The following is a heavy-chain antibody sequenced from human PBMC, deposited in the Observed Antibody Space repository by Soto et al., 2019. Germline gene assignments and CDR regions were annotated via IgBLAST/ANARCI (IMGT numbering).Heavy chain of an antibody. V-gene: IGHV3-30*04. Sequence: QVQLVESGGGVVQPGGSLRLSCAASGFTFSSYAMFWVRQTPGKGLEWVAHISYDGANKYYADSVKGRFTISRDNSKNTLYVQMNTLRTEDTALDYCARERDIHDSTALGLWGQGTLVTVSS. CDR1: GFTFSSYA. CDR3: ARERDIHDSTALGL. D-gene: IGHD2-15*01. J-gene: IGHJ4*02. CDR2: ISYDGANK.